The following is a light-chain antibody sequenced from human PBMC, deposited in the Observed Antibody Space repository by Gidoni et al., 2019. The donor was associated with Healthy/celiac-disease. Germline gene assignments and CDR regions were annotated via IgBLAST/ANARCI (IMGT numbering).Light chain of an antibody. CDR2: DAS. J-gene: IGKJ4*01. CDR1: QRVSSS. V-gene: IGKV3-11*01. Sequence: EIVLTQSPATLSLSPGERATLSCRASQRVSSSLAWYQQKPGQAPRRLIYDASNRATGIPARFSGSGSGTDFTLTISSLEPEDFAVYYCQQRSNWPLTFGGGTKVEIK. CDR3: QQRSNWPLT.